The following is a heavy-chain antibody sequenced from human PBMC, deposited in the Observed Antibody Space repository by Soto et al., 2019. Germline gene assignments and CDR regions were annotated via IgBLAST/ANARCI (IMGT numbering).Heavy chain of an antibody. J-gene: IGHJ6*02. CDR2: LSSSSSSI. D-gene: IGHD3-10*01. CDR3: ARDRGFYYGSVTLATGDYYYGMDV. Sequence: EVQLVESGGGLVKPGGSLRLSCAASGFTFSSYTMNWVRQAPGKGLEWVSSLSSSSSSIYYADSLKGRFTISRDNAKNSLYLQMNSLRAEDTAVYYCARDRGFYYGSVTLATGDYYYGMDVWGQGTTVTVSS. V-gene: IGHV3-21*01. CDR1: GFTFSSYT.